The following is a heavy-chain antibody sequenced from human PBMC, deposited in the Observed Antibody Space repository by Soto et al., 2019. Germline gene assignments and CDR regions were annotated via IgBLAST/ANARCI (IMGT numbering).Heavy chain of an antibody. CDR1: GFSLSTSGVA. J-gene: IGHJ3*02. D-gene: IGHD3-10*01. CDR3: THMRSYCGSVINAFDI. CDR2: IYWDDDR. V-gene: IGHV2-5*02. Sequence: QITLKESGPTLVKPTQTLTLTCTFSGFSLSTSGVAVGWIRQPPGKALDWLALIYWDDDRRCSSCLTSRLTITKDPSNHQVVLTMTNMDPVATATYCCTHMRSYCGSVINAFDIWGQGTMVTFSS.